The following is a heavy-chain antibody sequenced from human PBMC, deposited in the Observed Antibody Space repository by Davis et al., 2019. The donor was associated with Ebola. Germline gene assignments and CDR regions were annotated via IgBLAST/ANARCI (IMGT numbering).Heavy chain of an antibody. CDR2: ISSDSDYI. CDR1: GFTFSTYS. Sequence: PGGSLRLSCAASGFTFSTYSMSWVRQAPGKGLEWVSSISSDSDYIYYADSAKGRFTISRDNAKNSLYLQMGSLRAENTAVYYCARGLQTRWRVGWGMDVWGQGTTVTVSS. V-gene: IGHV3-21*01. CDR3: ARGLQTRWRVGWGMDV. D-gene: IGHD3-16*01. J-gene: IGHJ6*02.